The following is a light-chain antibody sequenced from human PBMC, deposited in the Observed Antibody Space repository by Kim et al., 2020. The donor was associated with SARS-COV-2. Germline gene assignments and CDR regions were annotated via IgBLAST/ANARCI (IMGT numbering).Light chain of an antibody. CDR1: QTINNK. V-gene: IGKV3-15*01. CDR3: QQSNNWPPLT. J-gene: IGKJ1*01. CDR2: DAT. Sequence: SPGERATLSCRASQTINNKLVWYQQKPGQAPRLLIYDATTRATGIPARFIGSGSETDFTPTINSLQSEDFAVYYCQQSNNWPPLTFGQGTKVDIK.